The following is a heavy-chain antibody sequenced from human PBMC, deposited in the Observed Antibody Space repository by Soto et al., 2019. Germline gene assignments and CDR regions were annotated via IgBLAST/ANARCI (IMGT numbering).Heavy chain of an antibody. Sequence: SETLSLTCTVSGGSISSYYWSCIRQPPGKGLEWIGYIYYSGSTNYNPSLKSRVTISVDTSKNQFSLKLSSVTAADTAVYYCARRWGYTFDYWGQGTLVTVSS. V-gene: IGHV4-59*08. J-gene: IGHJ4*02. D-gene: IGHD5-12*01. CDR1: GGSISSYY. CDR3: ARRWGYTFDY. CDR2: IYYSGST.